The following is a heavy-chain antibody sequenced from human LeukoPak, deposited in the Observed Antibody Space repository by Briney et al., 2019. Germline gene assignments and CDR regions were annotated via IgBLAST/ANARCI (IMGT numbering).Heavy chain of an antibody. V-gene: IGHV1-69*13. Sequence: SVKVSCKVSGYTFTGYYIHWVRQAPGQGLEWMGGIIPIFGTANYAQKFQGRVTITADESTNTAYMELSSLRSEDTAVYYCAREGGDSSGYSYFDYWGQGTLVTVSS. CDR3: AREGGDSSGYSYFDY. CDR1: GYTFTGYY. CDR2: IIPIFGTA. D-gene: IGHD3-22*01. J-gene: IGHJ4*02.